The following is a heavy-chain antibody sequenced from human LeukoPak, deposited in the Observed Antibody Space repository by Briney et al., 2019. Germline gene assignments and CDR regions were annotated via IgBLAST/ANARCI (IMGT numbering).Heavy chain of an antibody. V-gene: IGHV4-59*01. CDR2: IYYSGST. D-gene: IGHD2-2*01. Sequence: PSETLSLTCTVSGGSISSYYWSWIRQPPAKGLEWIGYIYYSGSTNYNPSLKSRVTISVDTSKNQFPLKLSSVTAADTAVYYCASVPESGYCSSTSCYEGSEYFQHWGQGTLVTVSS. J-gene: IGHJ1*01. CDR1: GGSISSYY. CDR3: ASVPESGYCSSTSCYEGSEYFQH.